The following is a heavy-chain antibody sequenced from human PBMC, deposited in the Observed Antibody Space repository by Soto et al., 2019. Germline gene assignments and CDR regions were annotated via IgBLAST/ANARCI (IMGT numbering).Heavy chain of an antibody. CDR2: ISYDGSTK. D-gene: IGHD2-2*02. Sequence: QVQLVESGGGVVQPGRCLRVSCAASGLTFSNFGMHWVRQAPGKGLEWVALISYDGSTKLYGDSFKGRFTISRDDPQKSLFLQMDSLRPEDTAVYFCAKDWDGFTVTGYTYGMDVWGQGTTVTVSS. J-gene: IGHJ6*02. CDR3: AKDWDGFTVTGYTYGMDV. CDR1: GLTFSNFG. V-gene: IGHV3-30*18.